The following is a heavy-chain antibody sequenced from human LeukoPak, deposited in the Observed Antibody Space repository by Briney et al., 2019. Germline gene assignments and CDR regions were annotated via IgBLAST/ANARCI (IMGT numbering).Heavy chain of an antibody. J-gene: IGHJ4*02. CDR2: ISVFNNYT. CDR3: ARAPGGIWFGELGAFHY. D-gene: IGHD3-10*01. V-gene: IGHV1-18*01. CDR1: GYTFFSYG. Sequence: ASVRVSCKASGYTFFSYGISWVRQAPGQGLEWMGWISVFNNYTSYAQKIQGRVTMTADTSMNTAYLELGGLRSDNTAVSYFARAPGGIWFGELGAFHYWGQGTLVTVSS.